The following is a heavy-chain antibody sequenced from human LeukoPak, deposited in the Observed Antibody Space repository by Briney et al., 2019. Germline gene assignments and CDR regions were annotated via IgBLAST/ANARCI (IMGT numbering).Heavy chain of an antibody. CDR1: GFTFSSCW. Sequence: GGSLRLSCAASGFTFSSCWMSWVRQAPGKGLEWVANIKQDGSEKYYVDSVKGRFTISRDNAKNSLYLQMNSLRAEDTAVYYCASEGVGATFDYWGQGTLVTVSS. V-gene: IGHV3-7*01. J-gene: IGHJ4*02. CDR3: ASEGVGATFDY. D-gene: IGHD1-26*01. CDR2: IKQDGSEK.